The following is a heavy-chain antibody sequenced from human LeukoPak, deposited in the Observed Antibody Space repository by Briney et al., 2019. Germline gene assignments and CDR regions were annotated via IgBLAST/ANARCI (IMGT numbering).Heavy chain of an antibody. V-gene: IGHV3-53*01. CDR1: GFTFSRNW. Sequence: GGSLRLSCAASGFTFSRNWMHWVRQAPGKGLEWVSFIYSGGNTHYSDSVKGRFTISRDNSKNTLYLQMNSLRAEDTAIYYCARRAGEYSHPYDYWGQGTLVTVSS. CDR2: IYSGGNT. CDR3: ARRAGEYSHPYDY. J-gene: IGHJ4*02. D-gene: IGHD2-15*01.